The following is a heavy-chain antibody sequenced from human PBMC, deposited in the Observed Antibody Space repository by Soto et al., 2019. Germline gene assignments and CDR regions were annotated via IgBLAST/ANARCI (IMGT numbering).Heavy chain of an antibody. Sequence: GGSLRLSCAASGFTFSDYYMSWIRQAPGKGLEWVSYISSSGSTIYYADSVKGRFTISRDNAKNSLYLQMNSLRAEDTAVYYCAKLMQSTTYYDFWGGYRASAFDIWGQGTMVTVSS. D-gene: IGHD3-3*01. CDR2: ISSSGSTI. CDR3: AKLMQSTTYYDFWGGYRASAFDI. J-gene: IGHJ3*02. V-gene: IGHV3-11*01. CDR1: GFTFSDYY.